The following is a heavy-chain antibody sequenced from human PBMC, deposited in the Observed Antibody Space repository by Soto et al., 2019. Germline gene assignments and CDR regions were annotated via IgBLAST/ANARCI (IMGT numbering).Heavy chain of an antibody. Sequence: EVQLLESGGGLVQPGGSLRLSCAASGFTFSTYGMSWVRQAPGTGLEWVSGISGSGGDTYYADSVKGRFTISRDNSKNTLYLQMNSLRAEDTAVYYCAKREGYGVVDYWGQGTLVTVSS. CDR3: AKREGYGVVDY. CDR2: ISGSGGDT. J-gene: IGHJ4*02. V-gene: IGHV3-23*01. D-gene: IGHD5-12*01. CDR1: GFTFSTYG.